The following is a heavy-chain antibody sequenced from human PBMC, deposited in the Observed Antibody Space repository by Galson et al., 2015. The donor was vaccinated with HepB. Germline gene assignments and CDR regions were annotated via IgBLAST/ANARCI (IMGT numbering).Heavy chain of an antibody. CDR3: ARDSLGLLILDY. V-gene: IGHV3-64*01. CDR2: ISKGGDST. CDR1: GFTFSNAW. D-gene: IGHD2-8*01. J-gene: IGHJ4*01. Sequence: SLRLSCAASGFTFSNAWMSWVRQAPGKGLEYVSTISKGGDSTFYANSVKGRFTISRDNSKSTLYLQMASLKPEDMAVYYCARDSLGLLILDYWGHGTLVTVSS.